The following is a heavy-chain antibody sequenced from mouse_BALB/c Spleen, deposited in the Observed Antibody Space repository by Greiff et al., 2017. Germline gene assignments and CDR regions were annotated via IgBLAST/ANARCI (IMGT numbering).Heavy chain of an antibody. J-gene: IGHJ4*01. CDR1: GFTFNTNA. CDR3: EITTALMDY. Sequence: EVQLVETGGGLVQPKGSLKLSCAASGFTFNTNAMNWVRQAPGKGLEWVARIRSKSNNYATYYADSVKDRFTISRDDSQSMLYLQMNNLKTEDTAMYYCEITTALMDYWGQGTSVTVSS. CDR2: IRSKSNNYAT. V-gene: IGHV10S3*01. D-gene: IGHD1-2*01.